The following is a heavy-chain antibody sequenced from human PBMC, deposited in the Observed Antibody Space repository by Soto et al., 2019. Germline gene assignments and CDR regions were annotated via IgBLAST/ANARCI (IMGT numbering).Heavy chain of an antibody. CDR3: SRGGSSWQPHEDY. D-gene: IGHD6-13*01. CDR2: VSAYNDNT. CDR1: GFTFTSYG. Sequence: QVQLVQSGAEVKKPGASMKVSCKASGFTFTSYGISWVRQAPGQGLEWMGWVSAYNDNTHYAQKLQGRVTMTTDTSTTTAHMELRSLRSDDTAVYYCSRGGSSWQPHEDYWGQGTLVTVSS. V-gene: IGHV1-18*01. J-gene: IGHJ4*02.